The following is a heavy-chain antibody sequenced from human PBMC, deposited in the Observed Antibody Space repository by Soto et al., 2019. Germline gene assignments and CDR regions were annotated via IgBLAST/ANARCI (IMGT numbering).Heavy chain of an antibody. J-gene: IGHJ6*02. V-gene: IGHV1-69*01. Sequence: QVQLVQSGAVVKKPGSSVKVSCKASGGTFSSYAISWVRQAPGQGLEWMGGIIPIFGTANYAQKFQGRVTITADESTSTAYMELSSLRSEDTAVYYCARDRDCTNGVCYYYYGMDVWGQGTTVTVSS. CDR2: IIPIFGTA. CDR1: GGTFSSYA. D-gene: IGHD2-8*01. CDR3: ARDRDCTNGVCYYYYGMDV.